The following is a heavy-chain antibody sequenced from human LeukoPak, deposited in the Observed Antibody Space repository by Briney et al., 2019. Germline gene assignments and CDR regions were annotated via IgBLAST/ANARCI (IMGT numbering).Heavy chain of an antibody. D-gene: IGHD1-14*01. CDR1: GGSISSNNYY. J-gene: IGHJ3*02. CDR2: IYYSGST. CDR3: ARQSYNPDAFDI. V-gene: IGHV4-39*01. Sequence: PSETLSLTCTVSGGSISSNNYYWGWIRQPPGKRLEWIGNIYYSGSTYYNPSLKSRVTISVDTSKNQFSLNLSSVTAADTAVYYCARQSYNPDAFDIWGQGTMVTVSS.